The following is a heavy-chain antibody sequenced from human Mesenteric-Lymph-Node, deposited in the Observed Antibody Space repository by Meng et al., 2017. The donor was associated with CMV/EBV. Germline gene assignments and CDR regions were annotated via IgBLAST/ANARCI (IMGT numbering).Heavy chain of an antibody. D-gene: IGHD3-16*02. CDR2: IRYDGSVK. V-gene: IGHV3-30*02. CDR1: GFTFSAYG. J-gene: IGHJ4*02. CDR3: AKDLEITFGGVIVTGFDY. Sequence: GGSLRLSCAASGFTFSAYGMHWLRQAPGKGLEWVGFIRYDGSVKYYGDQLMGRFTISRDNSENTLFLQMNSLRAGDTAVYYCAKDLEITFGGVIVTGFDYWGQGMMVTVSS.